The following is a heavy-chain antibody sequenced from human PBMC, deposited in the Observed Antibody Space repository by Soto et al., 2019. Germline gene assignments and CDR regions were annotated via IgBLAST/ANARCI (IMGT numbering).Heavy chain of an antibody. CDR2: IYHSGST. Sequence: QLQLQESGSGLVKPSQTLSLTCAVSGGSISSGGYSCSWIRQPPGKGLEWIGYIYHSGSTYYNPSLKRRVTISVDTSKNQFSLKLSSVTAEDTAVYYCAAGGGLPRYYWGQGTLVTVSS. J-gene: IGHJ4*02. V-gene: IGHV4-30-2*01. D-gene: IGHD5-12*01. CDR1: GGSISSGGYS. CDR3: AAGGGLPRYY.